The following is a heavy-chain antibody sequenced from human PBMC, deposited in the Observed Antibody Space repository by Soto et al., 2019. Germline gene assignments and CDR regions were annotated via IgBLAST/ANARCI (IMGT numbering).Heavy chain of an antibody. J-gene: IGHJ6*02. V-gene: IGHV5-10-1*01. CDR1: GYSFTSYW. CDR3: ASNVGRYYYYYGMDV. CDR2: IDPSDSYT. D-gene: IGHD3-10*01. Sequence: GESLKISCKGSGYSFTSYWISWVRQMPGKGLEWMGRIDPSDSYTNYSPSFQGHVTISADKSISTAYLQWSSLKASDTAMYYCASNVGRYYYYYGMDVWGQGTTVTVSS.